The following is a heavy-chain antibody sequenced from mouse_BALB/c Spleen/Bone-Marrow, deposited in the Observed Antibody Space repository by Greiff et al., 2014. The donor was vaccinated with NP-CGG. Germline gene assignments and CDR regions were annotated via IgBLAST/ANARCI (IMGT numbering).Heavy chain of an antibody. Sequence: VHLVESGAELMKPGASVKISCKATGYTFSSYWIEWVKQRPGHGLEWIGEILPGSGSTNYNEKFKGKATFTADTSSNTAYVQLSSLTSEDSAVYYCARELGLRLAYWGQGTLVTVSA. V-gene: IGHV1-9*01. CDR2: ILPGSGST. CDR1: GYTFSSYW. J-gene: IGHJ3*01. CDR3: ARELGLRLAY. D-gene: IGHD3-1*01.